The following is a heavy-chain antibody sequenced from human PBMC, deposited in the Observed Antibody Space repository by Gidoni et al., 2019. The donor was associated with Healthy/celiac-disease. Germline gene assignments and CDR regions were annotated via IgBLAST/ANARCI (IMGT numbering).Heavy chain of an antibody. D-gene: IGHD3-3*01. V-gene: IGHV4-61*02. J-gene: IGHJ6*02. CDR2: IYTSGST. CDR3: ARDRVRYYYGMDV. Sequence: QVQLQESGPGLVKPSQTLSLTCTFSCGSISSGSYYWSWLRQPAGKGLEWIGRIYTSGSTNYNPSLKSRVTISVDTSKNQFSLKLSSVTAADTAVYYCARDRVRYYYGMDVWGQGTTVTVSS. CDR1: CGSISSGSYY.